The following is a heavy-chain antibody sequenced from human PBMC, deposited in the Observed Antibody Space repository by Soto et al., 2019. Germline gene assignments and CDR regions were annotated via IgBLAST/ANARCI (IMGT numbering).Heavy chain of an antibody. CDR2: ISSSTGTI. Sequence: EVQLVESGGGLVQPGGSLRLSCAASGFIFSSFSMNWVRQAPGKGLEWVSYISSSTGTIYYADSVKGRFTISRDNAKNSQYLQMNSLRAEDTAVYYCARWEADYWGQGTLVTVSS. CDR3: ARWEADY. CDR1: GFIFSSFS. V-gene: IGHV3-48*01. J-gene: IGHJ4*02. D-gene: IGHD1-26*01.